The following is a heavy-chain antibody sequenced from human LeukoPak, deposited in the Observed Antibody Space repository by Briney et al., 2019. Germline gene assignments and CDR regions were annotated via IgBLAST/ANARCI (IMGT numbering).Heavy chain of an antibody. Sequence: SETLSLTCTVSGGSISSYYWSWIRQPPGKGLEWIGYIYYSGSTNYNPSLKSRVTISVDTSENQFSLKLSSVTAADTAVYYCARGPNGWWLRDGYYYYMDVWGKGTTVTVSS. CDR3: ARGPNGWWLRDGYYYYMDV. V-gene: IGHV4-59*01. CDR1: GGSISSYY. CDR2: IYYSGST. D-gene: IGHD2-15*01. J-gene: IGHJ6*03.